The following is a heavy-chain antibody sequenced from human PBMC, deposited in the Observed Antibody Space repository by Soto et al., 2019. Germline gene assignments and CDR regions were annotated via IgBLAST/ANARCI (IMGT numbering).Heavy chain of an antibody. V-gene: IGHV3-30*18. CDR1: GFTFSSYG. D-gene: IGHD1-26*01. J-gene: IGHJ4*02. CDR3: AKDPSGGSYSSYFDY. Sequence: GGSLRLSCAASGFTFSSYGMHWVRQAPGKGLEWVAAISYDGSNKYYADSVKGRFTISRDNSKNTLYLQMNSLRAEDTAVYYCAKDPSGGSYSSYFDYWGQGTLVTVSS. CDR2: ISYDGSNK.